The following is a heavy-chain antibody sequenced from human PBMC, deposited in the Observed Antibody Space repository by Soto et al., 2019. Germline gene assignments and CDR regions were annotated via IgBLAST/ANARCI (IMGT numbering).Heavy chain of an antibody. J-gene: IGHJ6*02. Sequence: QLQLQESGSGLVKPSQTLSLTCAVSGVSISSDGYSWSWIRQPPGKGLEWIGFIYQSGSTYYNPSLKRRGTMSVDRSKNQFSLKLTSVTAADTAVYYCASAYYDFWTSYHYGMDVWGQGTTVTVSS. CDR3: ASAYYDFWTSYHYGMDV. CDR1: GVSISSDGYS. V-gene: IGHV4-30-2*01. CDR2: IYQSGST. D-gene: IGHD3-3*01.